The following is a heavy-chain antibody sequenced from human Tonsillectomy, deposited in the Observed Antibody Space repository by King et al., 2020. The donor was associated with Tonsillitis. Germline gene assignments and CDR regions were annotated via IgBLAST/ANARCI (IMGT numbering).Heavy chain of an antibody. Sequence: VQLVESGAEVKKPGESLRISCKGSGYIFTNNWISWVRQMPGKGLEWMGNIEPSDSLSTYSPSFQGHATISVDKSIATAYLQWSSLQAADTAMYYCATTEHSSGYYYRDAFDMGGQGTMVTVSS. V-gene: IGHV5-10-1*03. D-gene: IGHD3-22*01. CDR2: IEPSDSLS. J-gene: IGHJ3*02. CDR1: GYIFTNNW. CDR3: ATTEHSSGYYYRDAFDM.